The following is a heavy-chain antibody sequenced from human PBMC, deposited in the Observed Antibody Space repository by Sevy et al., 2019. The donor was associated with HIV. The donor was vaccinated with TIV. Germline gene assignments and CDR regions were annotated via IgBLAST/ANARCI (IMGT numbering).Heavy chain of an antibody. CDR2: ISSSSSYI. D-gene: IGHD1-26*01. V-gene: IGHV3-21*01. J-gene: IGHJ4*02. CDR3: ARMGVQWVDY. Sequence: GGSLRLSCAASGFTFSSYSMNWVRQAPGKGLEWVSSISSSSSYIYYAYSVKGRFTTSRDNAKNSLYLQMNSLRAEVTAVYYCARMGVQWVDYWGQGTLVTVSS. CDR1: GFTFSSYS.